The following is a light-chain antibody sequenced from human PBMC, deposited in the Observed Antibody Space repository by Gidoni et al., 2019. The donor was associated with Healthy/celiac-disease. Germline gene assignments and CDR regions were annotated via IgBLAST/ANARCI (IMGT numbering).Light chain of an antibody. CDR2: WAS. Sequence: DIVMTQSPDSLAVSLGERATINCKSSQSVLYSSNNKNYLAWYQQKPGQPHKLLIYWASTRESGVPDRFSGSGSGKDFTLTSSSLQAEDVAVYYCQQYYSTPTFGQGTRLEIK. J-gene: IGKJ5*01. CDR3: QQYYSTPT. V-gene: IGKV4-1*01. CDR1: QSVLYSSNNKNY.